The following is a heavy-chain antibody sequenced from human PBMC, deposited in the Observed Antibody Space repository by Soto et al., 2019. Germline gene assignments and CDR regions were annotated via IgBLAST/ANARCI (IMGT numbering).Heavy chain of an antibody. CDR3: ASGAAFYYDTSRY. D-gene: IGHD3-22*01. V-gene: IGHV3-30-3*01. CDR1: GFHPNLHA. CDR2: MSPGGNSQ. J-gene: IGHJ4*02. Sequence: RRPWSLAGFHPNLHALRRMRQPRGEGLDWVAVMSPGGNSQYYADSVKGRSTISRDTSKSTLYLQMTSLRPEDTAVYYCASGAAFYYDTSRYWGQGTRVTVSS.